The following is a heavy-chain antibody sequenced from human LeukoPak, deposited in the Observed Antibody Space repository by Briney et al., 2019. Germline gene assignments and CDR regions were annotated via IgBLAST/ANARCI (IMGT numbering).Heavy chain of an antibody. CDR3: ARDGSMVRGVIMTNFDY. Sequence: GGSLRLSCAASGFTFSSYAMSWVRQAPGKGLEWVSAISGSGGSTYYADSVKGRFTISRDNAKNSLYLQMNSLRAEDTAVYYCARDGSMVRGVIMTNFDYWGQGTLVTVSS. CDR1: GFTFSSYA. J-gene: IGHJ4*02. D-gene: IGHD3-10*01. CDR2: ISGSGGST. V-gene: IGHV3-23*01.